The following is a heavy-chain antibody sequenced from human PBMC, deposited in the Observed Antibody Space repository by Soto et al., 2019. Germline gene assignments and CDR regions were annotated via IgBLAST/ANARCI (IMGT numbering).Heavy chain of an antibody. D-gene: IGHD3-10*01. CDR1: GYTFTGYY. CDR3: AREEGFRITMDRGRWFDP. J-gene: IGHJ5*02. CDR2: VNPISGDT. Sequence: ASVKVSFKASGYTFTGYYLHWVRQAPGQGLEWMGWVNPISGDTNYAQKFQDRVIMTRDRSITTVHMELSRLRSDDTAVYYCAREEGFRITMDRGRWFDPWGQGTLVTVSS. V-gene: IGHV1-2*02.